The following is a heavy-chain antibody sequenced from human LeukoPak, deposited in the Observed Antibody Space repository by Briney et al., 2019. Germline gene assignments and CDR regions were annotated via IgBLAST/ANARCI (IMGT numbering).Heavy chain of an antibody. CDR2: ISPSGDIT. CDR3: AKKRSYGSGFDP. V-gene: IGHV3-23*01. Sequence: PGGSLRLSCAASGFTFSNHGMSWVRQAPGKGLEGVSGISPSGDITYYADSVKGRFTISRDNSKDTLYLQMNSLRAEDTAVYYCAKKRSYGSGFDPWGQGTLVTVSS. CDR1: GFTFSNHG. D-gene: IGHD3-10*01. J-gene: IGHJ5*02.